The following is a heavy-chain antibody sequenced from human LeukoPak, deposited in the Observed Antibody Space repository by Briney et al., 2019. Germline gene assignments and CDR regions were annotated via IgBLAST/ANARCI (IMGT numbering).Heavy chain of an antibody. CDR1: GFTVSSNY. CDR3: ARIDYGDYGGYFDY. J-gene: IGHJ4*02. Sequence: PGGSLRLSCAASGFTVSSNYMSWVRQAPGKGLEWVSVIYSGGSTYYADSVKGRFTISRDNSKNTLYLQMNSLRAEDTAVYYCARIDYGDYGGYFDYWGQGTLFTVSS. D-gene: IGHD4-17*01. V-gene: IGHV3-53*01. CDR2: IYSGGST.